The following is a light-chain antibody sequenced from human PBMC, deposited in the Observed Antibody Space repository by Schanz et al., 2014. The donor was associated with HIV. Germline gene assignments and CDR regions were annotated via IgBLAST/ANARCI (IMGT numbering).Light chain of an antibody. CDR3: LQLNNFPFT. V-gene: IGKV3-15*01. CDR1: QSVSTN. CDR2: GAS. J-gene: IGKJ3*01. Sequence: EIVMTQSPATLSVSPGERATLSCRASQSVSTNLAWYQQKPGQGPRLLIYGASTRATGIPARFSGSGSGTEFTLTINSLQSEDFATYYCLQLNNFPFTFGPGTKVDLK.